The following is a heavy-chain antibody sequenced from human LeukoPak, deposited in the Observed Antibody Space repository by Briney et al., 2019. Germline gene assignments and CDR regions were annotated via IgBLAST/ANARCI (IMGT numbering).Heavy chain of an antibody. J-gene: IGHJ6*03. V-gene: IGHV4-59*01. D-gene: IGHD6-13*01. CDR1: GGSISSYY. CDR2: IYYSGST. Sequence: SETLSLTCTVSGGSISSYYWSWIRQPPGKGLEWIGYIYYSGSTNYNPSLKSRVTISVDTSKNQFSLKLSSVTAADTAVCYCARGRGAAAGTLQFVYYYYYYYMDVWGQGTLVTVSS. CDR3: ARGRGAAAGTLQFVYYYYYYYMDV.